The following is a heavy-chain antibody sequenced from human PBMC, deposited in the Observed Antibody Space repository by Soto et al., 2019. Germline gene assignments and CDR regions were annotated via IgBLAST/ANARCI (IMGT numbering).Heavy chain of an antibody. CDR1: GDTFNYYC. J-gene: IGHJ5*02. CDR2: ISNYNGKT. D-gene: IGHD3-3*01. V-gene: IGHV1-18*01. Sequence: AASVKVSCKVSGDTFNYYCISWVRQAPGQGLEWMGWISNYNGKTDYSQKFQGRGTMTTDTSSSTAYLDLRSPRCDAKGVYYCARSNDFSAPLHYKWIGPRGQGTLVTVSS. CDR3: ARSNDFSAPLHYKWIGP.